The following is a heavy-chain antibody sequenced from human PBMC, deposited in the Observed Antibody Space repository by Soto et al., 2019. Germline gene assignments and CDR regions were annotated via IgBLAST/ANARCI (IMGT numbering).Heavy chain of an antibody. Sequence: GASVKVSCKASGGTFSSYAISWVRQAPGQGLEWMGGIIPLFGTANYAQKFQGKVTITADESTSTAYMELTSLRSEDTAMYYCARDKGLSSGWYTYYYYGMDVWGQGTTVTVSS. CDR2: IIPLFGTA. CDR1: GGTFSSYA. J-gene: IGHJ6*02. CDR3: ARDKGLSSGWYTYYYYGMDV. D-gene: IGHD6-19*01. V-gene: IGHV1-69*13.